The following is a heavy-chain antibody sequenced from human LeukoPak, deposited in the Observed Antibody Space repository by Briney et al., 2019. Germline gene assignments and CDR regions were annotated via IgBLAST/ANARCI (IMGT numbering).Heavy chain of an antibody. D-gene: IGHD6-6*01. CDR1: GGSISSSSYY. V-gene: IGHV4-39*07. CDR2: IYYSGST. J-gene: IGHJ6*03. Sequence: PSETLSLTCTVSGGSISSSSYYWGWIRQPPGKGLEWIGSIYYSGSTYYNPSLKSRVTISVDTSKNQFSLKLSSVTAADTAVYYCARTGGGGSIAARLHYYYMDVWGKGTTVTVSS. CDR3: ARTGGGGSIAARLHYYYMDV.